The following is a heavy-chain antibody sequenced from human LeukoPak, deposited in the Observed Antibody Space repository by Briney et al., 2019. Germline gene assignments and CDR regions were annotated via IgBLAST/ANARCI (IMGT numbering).Heavy chain of an antibody. Sequence: PGGSLRLSCAAPGFTFSSYAMSWVRQAPGKGLEWVSAISGSGGSTYYADSVKGRFTISRDNSKSTLYLQMNSLGAEDTAVYYCAKDQYSSGWYNWFDPWGQGTLVTVSS. CDR3: AKDQYSSGWYNWFDP. CDR1: GFTFSSYA. CDR2: ISGSGGST. J-gene: IGHJ5*02. V-gene: IGHV3-23*01. D-gene: IGHD6-19*01.